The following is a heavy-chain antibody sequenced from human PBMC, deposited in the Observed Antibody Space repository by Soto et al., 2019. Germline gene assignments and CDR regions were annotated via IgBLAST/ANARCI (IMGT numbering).Heavy chain of an antibody. V-gene: IGHV4-31*03. CDR2: IYYSGST. J-gene: IGHJ6*03. D-gene: IGHD6-6*01. CDR1: GGSISSGGYY. CDR3: ARAPYSSSYYYYYMDG. Sequence: PSETLSLTCTVSGGSISSGGYYWSWIRQHPGKGLEWIGYIYYSGSTYYNPSLKSRVTISVDTSKNQFSLKLSSVTAADTAVYYCARAPYSSSYYYYYMDGWGKGTTVTVSS.